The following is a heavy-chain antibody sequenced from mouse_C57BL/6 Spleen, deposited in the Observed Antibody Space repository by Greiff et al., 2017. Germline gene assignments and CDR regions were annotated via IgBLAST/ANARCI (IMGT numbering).Heavy chain of an antibody. Sequence: QVQLQQSGAELVRPGASVTLSCKASGYTFTDYEMHWVKQTPVHGLEWIGAIDPETGGTAYNQKFKGKAILTADKSSSTAYMELRSLTSEDSAVYYCTRGGYSNFAYWGQGTLVTVSA. CDR3: TRGGYSNFAY. D-gene: IGHD2-5*01. CDR1: GYTFTDYE. CDR2: IDPETGGT. J-gene: IGHJ3*01. V-gene: IGHV1-15*01.